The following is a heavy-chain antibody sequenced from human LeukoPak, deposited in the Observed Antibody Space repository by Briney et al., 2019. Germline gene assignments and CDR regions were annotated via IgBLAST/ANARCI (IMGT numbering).Heavy chain of an antibody. CDR3: ARTIVGAIDYYFDY. J-gene: IGHJ4*02. Sequence: SETLSLTCTVSGGSISSHYWSWIRQPPGKGLEWIGYIYYSGSTNYNPSLKSRVTISVDTSKNQFSLKLSSVTAADTAVYYWARTIVGAIDYYFDYWGQGTLVTVSS. CDR1: GGSISSHY. V-gene: IGHV4-59*11. D-gene: IGHD1-26*01. CDR2: IYYSGST.